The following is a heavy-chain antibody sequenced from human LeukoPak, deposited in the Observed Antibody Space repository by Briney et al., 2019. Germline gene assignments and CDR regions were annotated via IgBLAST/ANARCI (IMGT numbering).Heavy chain of an antibody. CDR2: INPNSGGT. V-gene: IGHV1-2*02. CDR3: AIVATTQLFDS. CDR1: GYTFTGYY. D-gene: IGHD5-12*01. J-gene: IGHJ4*02. Sequence: ATVKISCKASGYTFTGYYLHWVRQAPGQGLEWMGWINPNSGGTNYAQKFQGRVTMTRDTSINTAYMELSRLRSDDTAVYYCAIVATTQLFDSWGQGTLVTVSS.